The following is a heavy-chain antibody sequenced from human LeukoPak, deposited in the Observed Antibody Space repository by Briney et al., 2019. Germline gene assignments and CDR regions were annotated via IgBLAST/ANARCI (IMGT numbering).Heavy chain of an antibody. CDR1: GFSISSSA. Sequence: AGGSLRLCCAASGFSISSSAMNWVRQAPGKGLEWVSSIIASGGNTYYAASVKGRFTISRDNSKNTLFLQMNSLRADDTAVYYCARDRIITIFGVVPFDPWGQGTLVTVSS. CDR3: ARDRIITIFGVVPFDP. CDR2: IIASGGNT. V-gene: IGHV3-23*01. D-gene: IGHD3-3*01. J-gene: IGHJ5*02.